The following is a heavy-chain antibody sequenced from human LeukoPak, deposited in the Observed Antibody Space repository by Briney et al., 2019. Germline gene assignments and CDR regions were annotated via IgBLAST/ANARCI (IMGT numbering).Heavy chain of an antibody. D-gene: IGHD2-15*01. CDR3: ARGGVGYCSGGSCPHNWFDP. CDR2: ISPYNGNT. J-gene: IGHJ5*02. V-gene: IGHV1-18*01. CDR1: GYTFTIYG. Sequence: ASVTVSCKASGYTFTIYGISWVRQAPGQGLEWMGWISPYNGNTNYAQKVQGRVTRTTDTTTSTAYMELRSLRSDNTAVYYCARGGVGYCSGGSCPHNWFDPWGQGTLVTVSS.